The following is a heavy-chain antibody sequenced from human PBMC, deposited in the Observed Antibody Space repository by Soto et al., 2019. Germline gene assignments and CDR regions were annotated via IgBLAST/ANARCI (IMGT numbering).Heavy chain of an antibody. CDR3: ARVGYYDSSGYYLKPDNWFDP. J-gene: IGHJ5*02. Sequence: ASVKVSCKASGYTFTSYAMHWVRQAPGQRLGWMGWINAGNGNTKYSQKFQGRVTITRDTSASTAYMELSSLRSEDTAVYYCARVGYYDSSGYYLKPDNWFDPWGQGTLVTVSS. CDR2: INAGNGNT. D-gene: IGHD3-22*01. V-gene: IGHV1-3*01. CDR1: GYTFTSYA.